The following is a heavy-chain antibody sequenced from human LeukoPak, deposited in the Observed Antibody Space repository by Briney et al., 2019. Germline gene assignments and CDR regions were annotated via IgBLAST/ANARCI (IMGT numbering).Heavy chain of an antibody. CDR2: INAGNGNT. V-gene: IGHV1-3*03. CDR3: ARGRWTAHTVGYYFDS. Sequence: RASVNVSYMASGYTFTNYAINLVRQAPGQRLEWIGWINAGNGNTKYSQEFQGRVTITRDTSTNTAYMELISLRSEDMAVYYCARGRWTAHTVGYYFDSWGQGTLVTVSS. J-gene: IGHJ4*02. D-gene: IGHD2-21*02. CDR1: GYTFTNYA.